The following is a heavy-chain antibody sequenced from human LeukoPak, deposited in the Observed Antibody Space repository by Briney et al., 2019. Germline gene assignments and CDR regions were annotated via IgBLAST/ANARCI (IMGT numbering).Heavy chain of an antibody. J-gene: IGHJ6*02. D-gene: IGHD2-15*01. CDR3: ARGGYCSGGSCYSYYYGMDV. V-gene: IGHV3-7*01. CDR1: GFTFSSYW. Sequence: GGSPRLSYAASGFTFSSYWMSWVRQAPEKGLEWVANIKQDGSEKYYVDSVKGRFTISRDNAKNSLYLQMNSLRAEDTAVYYCARGGYCSGGSCYSYYYGMDVWSQGTTVTVSS. CDR2: IKQDGSEK.